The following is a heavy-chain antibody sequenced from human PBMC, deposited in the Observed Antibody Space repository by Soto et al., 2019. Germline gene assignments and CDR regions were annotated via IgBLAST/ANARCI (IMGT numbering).Heavy chain of an antibody. J-gene: IGHJ5*02. V-gene: IGHV4-34*01. D-gene: IGHD3-9*01. Sequence: SETLSLTCAVYGGSFSNYYWSWIRQPPGKGLEWIGEINHSGSTNYNPSLKSRVTISVDTSKNQFSLKLNSVTAADTAVYYCARRTYYDILTGYSTLNYFDPWGQGTLVTVSS. CDR2: INHSGST. CDR1: GGSFSNYY. CDR3: ARRTYYDILTGYSTLNYFDP.